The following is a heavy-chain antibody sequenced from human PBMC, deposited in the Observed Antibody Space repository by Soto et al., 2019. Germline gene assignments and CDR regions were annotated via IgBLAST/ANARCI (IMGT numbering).Heavy chain of an antibody. CDR1: GGSISSYY. CDR3: AREVGMNWFDP. D-gene: IGHD2-21*01. J-gene: IGHJ5*02. Sequence: QVQLQESGPGLVKPSETLSLTCTVSGGSISSYYWSWIRQPPGKGLEWIGYIYYSGRTNYNPSLKSRATISVDTSNNQFSLKLSSVTAADTAVYYCAREVGMNWFDPWGQGTLVTVSS. V-gene: IGHV4-59*01. CDR2: IYYSGRT.